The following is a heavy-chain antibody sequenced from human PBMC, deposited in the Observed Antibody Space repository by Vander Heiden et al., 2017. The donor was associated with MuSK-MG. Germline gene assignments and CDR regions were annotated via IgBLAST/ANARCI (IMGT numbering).Heavy chain of an antibody. Sequence: QAQLVQPGAAVKNPGASVKVSCKASGYPITGHHLHRERQAPGQGLEWMGWINPNSGGTNYAQKFQGKVTMTRDTSISTAYMELSRLRSDGTAVYYWARDTGLRSGQLLDIAFDIWGQGTRVTVSS. D-gene: IGHD2-2*01. CDR1: GYPITGHH. J-gene: IGHJ3*02. V-gene: IGHV1-2*02. CDR2: INPNSGGT. CDR3: ARDTGLRSGQLLDIAFDI.